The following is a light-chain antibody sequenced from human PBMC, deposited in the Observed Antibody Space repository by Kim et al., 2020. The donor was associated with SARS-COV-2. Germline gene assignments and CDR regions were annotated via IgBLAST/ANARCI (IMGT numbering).Light chain of an antibody. Sequence: ASTGDRFTITCRASQAIRNELGWYQQKPGKAPKVLIYAASTLQSGVSSRFSGSGSGTDFTLTISSLQPEDFATYYCLQDSRYPRTFGQGTKVEIK. V-gene: IGKV1-6*01. J-gene: IGKJ1*01. CDR3: LQDSRYPRT. CDR2: AAS. CDR1: QAIRNE.